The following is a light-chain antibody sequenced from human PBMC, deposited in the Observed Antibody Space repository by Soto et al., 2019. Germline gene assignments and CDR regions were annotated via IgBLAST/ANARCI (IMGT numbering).Light chain of an antibody. V-gene: IGKV3-15*01. CDR2: GAS. J-gene: IGKJ5*01. CDR1: QSVNSK. Sequence: EIVLTQSPGTLSLSPGERATLSCRASQSVNSKVAWYQQKPGQAPRLLIYGASTRATGIPARFSGSGSGTEFTLTISSLQSEDFAVYYCQQYNYWPPITFGQGTRLEIK. CDR3: QQYNYWPPIT.